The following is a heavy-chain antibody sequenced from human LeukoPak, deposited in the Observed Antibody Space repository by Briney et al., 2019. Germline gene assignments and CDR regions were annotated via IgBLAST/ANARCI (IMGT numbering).Heavy chain of an antibody. V-gene: IGHV5-51*01. CDR1: GYSFTSYW. J-gene: IGHJ3*02. CDR2: IYPGDSDT. D-gene: IGHD1-26*01. Sequence: GESLKISCKGSGYSFTSYWIGWVRQMPGKGLEWMGIIYPGDSDTRYSPSFQGQVTISADKSITTAYLQWSSLKAADTAMYYCARPDGSGSHASHDAFDIWGQGTMVTVSS. CDR3: ARPDGSGSHASHDAFDI.